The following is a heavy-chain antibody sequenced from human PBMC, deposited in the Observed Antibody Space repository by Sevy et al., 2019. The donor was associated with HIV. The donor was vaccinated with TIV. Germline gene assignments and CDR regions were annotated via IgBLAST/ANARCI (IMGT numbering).Heavy chain of an antibody. CDR2: FSFGCGRI. J-gene: IGHJ4*02. CDR3: AREGCTKPHDY. Sequence: GGSLRLSCEASGFTFSKYSMSWVRQAPGKGLEWVSTFSFGCGRINYADSVKGRLTMSRDDSKNTLYLQMNSLRAEDTAVYYCAREGCTKPHDYWGQGTLVTVSS. CDR1: GFTFSKYS. D-gene: IGHD2-8*01. V-gene: IGHV3-23*01.